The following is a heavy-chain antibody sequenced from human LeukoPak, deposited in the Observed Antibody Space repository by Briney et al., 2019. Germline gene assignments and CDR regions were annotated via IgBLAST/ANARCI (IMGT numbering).Heavy chain of an antibody. CDR1: GGTFSSYA. V-gene: IGHV1-69*04. CDR2: IIPILGIA. Sequence: GASVKVSCKASGGTFSSYAISWVRQAPGQGLEWMGRIIPILGIANYAQKFQGRVTITADKSTSTAYMELSSLRSEDTAVYYCARWYRRDGYYFSYWYFDLWGRGTLVTVSS. D-gene: IGHD3-22*01. J-gene: IGHJ2*01. CDR3: ARWYRRDGYYFSYWYFDL.